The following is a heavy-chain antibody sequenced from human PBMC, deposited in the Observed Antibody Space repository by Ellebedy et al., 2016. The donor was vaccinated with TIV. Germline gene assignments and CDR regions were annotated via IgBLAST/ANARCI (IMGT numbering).Heavy chain of an antibody. CDR1: GFTFSTYW. V-gene: IGHV3-15*01. CDR3: STGGYFFDY. Sequence: GESLKISCAVSGFTFSTYWMSWVRQAPGKGLEWVGRIKSKCDGGTTDYAAPVKGRFTISRDDSHNTVYLQMNSLKTEDTAVYYCSTGGYFFDYWGQGTLVTVSS. CDR2: IKSKCDGGTT. J-gene: IGHJ4*02.